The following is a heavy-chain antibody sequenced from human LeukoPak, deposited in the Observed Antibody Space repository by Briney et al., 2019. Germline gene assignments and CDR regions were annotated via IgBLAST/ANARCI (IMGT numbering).Heavy chain of an antibody. CDR3: ARDGARQWRKTHLDY. Sequence: PGGSLRLSCAASGFTFSSYGMHWVRQAPGKGLEWVAFIRYDGSNKYYADSVKGRFTISRDNSKNTLYLQMNSLRAEDTAVYYSARDGARQWRKTHLDYWGQGTLVTVSS. V-gene: IGHV3-30*02. J-gene: IGHJ4*02. CDR2: IRYDGSNK. CDR1: GFTFSSYG. D-gene: IGHD6-19*01.